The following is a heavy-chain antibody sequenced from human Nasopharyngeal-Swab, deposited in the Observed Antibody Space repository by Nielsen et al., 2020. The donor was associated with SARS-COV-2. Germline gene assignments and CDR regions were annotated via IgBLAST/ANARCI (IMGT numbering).Heavy chain of an antibody. CDR1: GFTFSSYG. V-gene: IGHV3-30*02. CDR2: IRYDGSNK. J-gene: IGHJ4*02. D-gene: IGHD3-10*01. Sequence: GESLKISCAASGFTFSSYGMHWVRQAPGKGLEWVAFIRYDGSNKCYADSVKGRFTISRDNSKNTLYLQMNSLRAEDTAVYYCAKDSGLLWFGISDYWGQGTLVTVSS. CDR3: AKDSGLLWFGISDY.